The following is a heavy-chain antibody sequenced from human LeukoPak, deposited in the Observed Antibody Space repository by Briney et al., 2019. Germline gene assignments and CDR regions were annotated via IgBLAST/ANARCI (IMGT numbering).Heavy chain of an antibody. Sequence: PGRSLRLSCAASGFTFDDYAMHWVRQAPGKGLEWVSSISSSSYIYYADSVKGRFTISRDNAKNSLYLQMNSLRAEDTAVYYCASGTADDSSGYYSIDYWGQGTLVTVSS. D-gene: IGHD3-22*01. J-gene: IGHJ4*02. CDR3: ASGTADDSSGYYSIDY. CDR1: GFTFDDYA. V-gene: IGHV3-69-1*01. CDR2: ISSSSYI.